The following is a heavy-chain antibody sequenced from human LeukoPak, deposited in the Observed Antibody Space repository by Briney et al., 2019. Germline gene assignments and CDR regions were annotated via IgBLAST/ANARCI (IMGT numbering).Heavy chain of an antibody. D-gene: IGHD3-9*01. V-gene: IGHV1-18*01. CDR1: GYTFTKCG. J-gene: IGHJ4*02. CDR2: ISAHNGNT. Sequence: ASVKVSCKTSGYTFTKCGIIWVRQAPGQGLEWMGWISAHNGNTNYAQKFQGRVTMTTDTSTSTAYMELRTLRSDDTAVYFCARDEDTDILTGYERFDYWGQGTLVTVSS. CDR3: ARDEDTDILTGYERFDY.